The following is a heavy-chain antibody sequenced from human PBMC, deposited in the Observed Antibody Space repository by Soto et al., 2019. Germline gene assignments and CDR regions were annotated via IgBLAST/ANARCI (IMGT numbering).Heavy chain of an antibody. CDR2: INSDGSST. Sequence: GGSLRLSCAASGFTFSSYWMHWVRQAPGKGLVWVSRINSDGSSTSYVDSVKGRFTISRDNAKNTLYLQMNSLRAEDTAVYYCAAQRRGYSYGLDPWGQGTLVTVSS. CDR3: AAQRRGYSYGLDP. CDR1: GFTFSSYW. D-gene: IGHD5-18*01. J-gene: IGHJ5*02. V-gene: IGHV3-74*01.